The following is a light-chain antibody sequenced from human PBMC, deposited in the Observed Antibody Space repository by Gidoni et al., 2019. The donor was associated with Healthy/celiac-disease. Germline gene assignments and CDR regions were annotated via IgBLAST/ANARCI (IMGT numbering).Light chain of an antibody. Sequence: EIVLTQSPATLSLSPGERATLSCRASQSVSSYLAWYQQKPGQAPRLLIYDASTRATDIPARISSSRSGANYTLTISSLEPEDFAVNYYQQHNNRLALTFGGGTKVEIK. CDR2: DAS. CDR3: QQHNNRLALT. CDR1: QSVSSY. V-gene: IGKV3-11*01. J-gene: IGKJ4*01.